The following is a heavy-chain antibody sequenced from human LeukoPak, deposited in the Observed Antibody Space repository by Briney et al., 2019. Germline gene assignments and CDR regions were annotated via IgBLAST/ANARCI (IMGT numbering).Heavy chain of an antibody. Sequence: SSETLSLTCTVSGGSISSYYWSWIRQPPGKGLEWIGYIYYSGSTNYNPSLKSRVTISVDTSKNQFSLKLNSLTAADTAVYYCARGESSPPSYYYYYMDVWGKGTTVTVSS. D-gene: IGHD6-13*01. CDR1: GGSISSYY. J-gene: IGHJ6*03. V-gene: IGHV4-59*01. CDR2: IYYSGST. CDR3: ARGESSPPSYYYYYMDV.